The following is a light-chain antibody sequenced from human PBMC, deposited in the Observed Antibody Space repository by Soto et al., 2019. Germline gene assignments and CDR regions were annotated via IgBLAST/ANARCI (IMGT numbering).Light chain of an antibody. Sequence: EIVLTQSPATLSLSPGERATLSCRASQSVSNYLAWYQHKPGQAPRLLIYDASSRATGIPARFSGSGSGTDFTRTISSLEPEDFAVYFCQLRSNWPPTWTFGQGTKVEIK. CDR2: DAS. CDR1: QSVSNY. J-gene: IGKJ1*01. V-gene: IGKV3-11*01. CDR3: QLRSNWPPTWT.